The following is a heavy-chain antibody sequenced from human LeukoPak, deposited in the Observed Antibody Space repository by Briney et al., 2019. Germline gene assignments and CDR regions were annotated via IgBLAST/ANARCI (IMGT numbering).Heavy chain of an antibody. D-gene: IGHD3-16*02. CDR2: ISYDGSNK. CDR3: ARDQRLSTSRWGFDI. J-gene: IGHJ3*02. CDR1: GFTFSSYA. V-gene: IGHV3-30-3*01. Sequence: PGGSLRLSCAASGFTFSSYAMHWVRQAPGKGLEWVAVISYDGSNKYYADSVKGRFTISRDNSKNTLYLQMNSLRAEDTAVYYCARDQRLSTSRWGFDIWGQGTMVTVSS.